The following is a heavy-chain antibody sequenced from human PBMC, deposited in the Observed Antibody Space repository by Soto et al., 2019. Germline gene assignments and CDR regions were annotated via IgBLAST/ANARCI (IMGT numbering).Heavy chain of an antibody. CDR2: ISSSSSTI. J-gene: IGHJ6*02. CDR1: GFTFSSYS. V-gene: IGHV3-48*02. Sequence: GGSLRLSCAASGFTFSSYSMNWVRQAPGKGLEWVSYISSSSSTIYYADSVKGRFTISRDNAKNSLYLQMNSLRDEDTAVYYCARVVRDTAMVTDYYYGMDVWGQGTTVTVSS. D-gene: IGHD5-18*01. CDR3: ARVVRDTAMVTDYYYGMDV.